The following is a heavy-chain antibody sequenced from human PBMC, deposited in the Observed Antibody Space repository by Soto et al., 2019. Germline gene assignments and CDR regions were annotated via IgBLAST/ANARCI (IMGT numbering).Heavy chain of an antibody. J-gene: IGHJ3*02. V-gene: IGHV1-18*01. Sequence: ASVNVSCKASGYTFTSYGISWVRQAPGQGLEWMGWISAYNGNTNYAQKLQGRVTMTTDTSTSTAYTELRSLRSDDTAVYYCARTDSSGYWAFDIWGQGTMVTVSS. CDR1: GYTFTSYG. CDR2: ISAYNGNT. D-gene: IGHD3-22*01. CDR3: ARTDSSGYWAFDI.